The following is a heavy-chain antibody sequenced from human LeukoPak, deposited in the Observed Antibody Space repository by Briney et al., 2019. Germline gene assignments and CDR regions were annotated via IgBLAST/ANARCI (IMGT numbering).Heavy chain of an antibody. CDR2: INPNSGGT. D-gene: IGHD3-10*01. Sequence: GASVRVSCKASGYTFTGYYIHWVRQAPGQGLEWMGWINPNSGGTNYAQRFQGRVTMTRDMSTSTVYMELSSLRSEDTAVYYCARAYGSGSPYNWFDPWGQGTLVTVSS. CDR1: GYTFTGYY. V-gene: IGHV1-2*02. J-gene: IGHJ5*02. CDR3: ARAYGSGSPYNWFDP.